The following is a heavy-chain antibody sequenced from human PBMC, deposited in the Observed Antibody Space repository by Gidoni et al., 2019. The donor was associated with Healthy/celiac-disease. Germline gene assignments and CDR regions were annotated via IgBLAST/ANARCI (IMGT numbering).Heavy chain of an antibody. V-gene: IGHV3-30*18. CDR3: AKDPYDFWSGYYTPGFDY. Sequence: QVQLVESGGGVVQPGRSLRLSCAASGLTFSSYGMHWVRQAPGKGLEWVAVISYDGSNKYYADSVKGRFTISRDNSKNTLYLQMNSLRAEDTAVYYCAKDPYDFWSGYYTPGFDYWGQGTLVTVSS. D-gene: IGHD3-3*01. CDR2: ISYDGSNK. J-gene: IGHJ4*02. CDR1: GLTFSSYG.